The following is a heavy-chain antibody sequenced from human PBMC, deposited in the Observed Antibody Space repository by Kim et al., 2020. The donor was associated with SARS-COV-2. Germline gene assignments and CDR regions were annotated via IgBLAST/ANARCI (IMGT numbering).Heavy chain of an antibody. V-gene: IGHV5-10-1*01. J-gene: IGHJ4*02. Sequence: GESLKISCKGSGYSFTSYWISWVRQMPGKGLEWMGRIDPSDSYTNYSPSFQGHVTISADKSISTAYLQWSSLKASDTAMYYCASQIYGDYAEYYFDYWGQGTLVTVSS. CDR1: GYSFTSYW. CDR2: IDPSDSYT. CDR3: ASQIYGDYAEYYFDY. D-gene: IGHD4-17*01.